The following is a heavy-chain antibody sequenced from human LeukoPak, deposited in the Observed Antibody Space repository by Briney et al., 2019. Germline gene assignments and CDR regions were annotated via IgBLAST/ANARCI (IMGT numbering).Heavy chain of an antibody. J-gene: IGHJ4*02. CDR1: GFTFRSYG. Sequence: GGSLRLSCATSGFTFRSYGMHWVRQVPGKGLEWVAVISYDAKRNYHVDSVKGRFTISRDNSKNTLYLQMNSLRAEDTAVYYCARGPSGYHNTGGQGTLVTVSS. CDR3: ARGPSGYHNT. CDR2: ISYDAKRN. V-gene: IGHV3-30*03. D-gene: IGHD5-12*01.